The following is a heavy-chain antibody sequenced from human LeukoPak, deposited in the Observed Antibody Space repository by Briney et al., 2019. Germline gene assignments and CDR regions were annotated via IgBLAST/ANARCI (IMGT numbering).Heavy chain of an antibody. CDR2: INHTGGT. D-gene: IGHD1-26*01. CDR3: ASRFVELGPTNY. V-gene: IGHV4-34*01. CDR1: GGSFSGYY. J-gene: IGHJ4*02. Sequence: SETLSLTCAIYGGSFSGYYGTWIRQSPGKGLEWIGEINHTGGTRYNSSLKSRITISVDTSQNHFSLRLTSVTAADTAVYYCASRFVELGPTNYWGQETLVTVSS.